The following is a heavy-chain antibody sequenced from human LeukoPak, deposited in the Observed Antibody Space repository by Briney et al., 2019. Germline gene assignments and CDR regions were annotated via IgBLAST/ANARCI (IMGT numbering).Heavy chain of an antibody. CDR2: IYSGGST. V-gene: IGHV3-53*01. J-gene: IGHJ3*02. CDR1: GFTFSSYA. CDR3: ARVSPPSGDAFDI. D-gene: IGHD3-3*02. Sequence: GGSLRLSCAASGFTFSSYAMSWVRQAPGKGLEWVSVIYSGGSTYYADSVKGRFTISRDNSKNTLYLQMNGLRAEDTAVYYCARVSPPSGDAFDIWGQGTMVTVSS.